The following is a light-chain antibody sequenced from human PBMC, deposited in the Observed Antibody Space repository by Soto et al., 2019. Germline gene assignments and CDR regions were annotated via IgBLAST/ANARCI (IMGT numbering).Light chain of an antibody. V-gene: IGKV1-39*01. CDR2: AAS. CDR3: KQSYSTPLT. Sequence: IRWTKSPSFLSASLGARATLTCQASQSISSYLNWYQQKPGKAPKLLIYAASSLQSGVPSRFSGSGSGTDFTLTISSLKPEDFETYYCKQSYSTPLTFGGGTKVDIK. CDR1: QSISSY. J-gene: IGKJ4*01.